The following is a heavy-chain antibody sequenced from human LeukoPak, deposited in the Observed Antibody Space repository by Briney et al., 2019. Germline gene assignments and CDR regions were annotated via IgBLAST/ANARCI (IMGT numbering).Heavy chain of an antibody. D-gene: IGHD2-21*02. CDR2: IIPILGIA. Sequence: GASVKVSCKASGGTFSSYAISWVRQAPGRGLEWMGRIIPILGIANYAQKFQGRVTITADKSTSTAYMELSSLRSEDTAVYYCARGAVVVTAILAPSPFDYWGQGTLVTVSS. J-gene: IGHJ4*02. CDR1: GGTFSSYA. CDR3: ARGAVVVTAILAPSPFDY. V-gene: IGHV1-69*04.